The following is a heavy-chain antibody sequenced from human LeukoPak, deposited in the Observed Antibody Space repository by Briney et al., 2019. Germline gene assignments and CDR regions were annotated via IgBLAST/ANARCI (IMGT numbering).Heavy chain of an antibody. CDR2: IYYSGST. CDR1: SGSISTSNYY. D-gene: IGHD6-19*01. V-gene: IGHV4-39*01. J-gene: IGHJ4*02. Sequence: SETLSLTCTVSSGSISTSNYYWGWVRQPPGKALEWIGSIYYSGSTYYNPSLKSRVTISVDTSKNQFSLKLSSVTAADTAVYYCARAYSSGWASYYFDYWGQGTLVTVSS. CDR3: ARAYSSGWASYYFDY.